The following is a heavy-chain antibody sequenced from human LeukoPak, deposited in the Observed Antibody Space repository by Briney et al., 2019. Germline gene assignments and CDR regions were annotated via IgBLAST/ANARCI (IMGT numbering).Heavy chain of an antibody. J-gene: IGHJ4*02. Sequence: TSETLSLTCAVYGGSFSDYYWSWIRQPPGKGLEWIGEINHIGSTNYNPSLKSRVTISVDTSKSQFSLKLSSVTAADTAVYYCARGGAAGTPGYFGYWGQGTLVTVSS. CDR1: GGSFSDYY. CDR2: INHIGST. D-gene: IGHD6-13*01. CDR3: ARGGAAGTPGYFGY. V-gene: IGHV4-34*01.